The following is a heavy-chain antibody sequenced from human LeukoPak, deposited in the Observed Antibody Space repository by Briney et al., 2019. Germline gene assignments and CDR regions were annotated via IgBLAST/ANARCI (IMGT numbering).Heavy chain of an antibody. CDR1: GFIFSRYY. Sequence: PGGSLRLSCGASGFIFSRYYMSWVRQAPGKGLEWVSVITGSGGNTYYADSVKGRFTISKDNSKNTVYLQMSSLRVDDTAVYYCAKAASSSWPSYYYGMDVWGQGTTVTVSS. CDR3: AKAASSSWPSYYYGMDV. V-gene: IGHV3-23*01. D-gene: IGHD6-13*01. CDR2: ITGSGGNT. J-gene: IGHJ6*02.